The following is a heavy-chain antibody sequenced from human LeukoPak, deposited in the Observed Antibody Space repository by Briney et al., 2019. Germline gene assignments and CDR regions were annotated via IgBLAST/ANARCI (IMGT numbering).Heavy chain of an antibody. V-gene: IGHV7-4-1*02. J-gene: IGHJ5*02. D-gene: IGHD3-10*01. CDR3: ARANLWFGELGWIDP. CDR2: INTNTGNP. Sequence: WASVKVSCKASGYTFTSYPMNWVRQAPGQGLEWMGGINTNTGNPTYAQGFTGRFVFSLDTSVSTAYLQISSLKADDTAVYYCARANLWFGELGWIDPWGQGTLVTVSS. CDR1: GYTFTSYP.